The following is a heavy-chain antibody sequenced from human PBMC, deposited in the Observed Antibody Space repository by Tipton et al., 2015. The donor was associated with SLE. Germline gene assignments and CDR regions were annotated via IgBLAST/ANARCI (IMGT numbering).Heavy chain of an antibody. D-gene: IGHD6-19*01. CDR3: ARETEDTGWSHSRDYIYYYYYVDV. Sequence: TLSLTCSVYGDSLSGQYWSWFRQPPGKGLEWIGEVFRGGSTNYSPSLESRVTITVDMSKNQFSLRLISVTAADTAVYYCARETEDTGWSHSRDYIYYYYYVDVWSQGTTVTV. CDR1: GDSLSGQY. J-gene: IGHJ6*03. V-gene: IGHV4-34*12. CDR2: VFRGGST.